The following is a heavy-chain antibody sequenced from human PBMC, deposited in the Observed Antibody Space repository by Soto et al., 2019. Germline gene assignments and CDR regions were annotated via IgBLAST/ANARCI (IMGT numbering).Heavy chain of an antibody. J-gene: IGHJ4*02. CDR2: ISYDGSNK. V-gene: IGHV3-30-3*01. D-gene: IGHD6-19*01. CDR3: ASGIRGWRPFDY. CDR1: GFTFSSYA. Sequence: GGSLRLSCAASGFTFSSYAMHWVRQAPGKGLEWVAVISYDGSNKYYADSVKGRFTISRDNSKNTLYLEMNSLRAGDTAVYYCASGIRGWRPFDYWGQGTLVTVSS.